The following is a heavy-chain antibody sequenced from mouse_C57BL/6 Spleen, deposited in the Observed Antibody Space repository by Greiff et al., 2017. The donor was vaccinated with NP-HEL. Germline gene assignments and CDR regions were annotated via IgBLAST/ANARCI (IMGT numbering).Heavy chain of an antibody. CDR1: GYTFTSYT. Sequence: VQLQQSGAELARPGASVKMSCKASGYTFTSYTMPWVKQRPGQGLEWIGYINPSSGYTKYNQKFKDKATLTADKSSSTAYMQLSSLTSEDSAVYYCARWGTTVVADYWGQGTTLTVSS. J-gene: IGHJ2*01. CDR3: ARWGTTVVADY. V-gene: IGHV1-4*01. CDR2: INPSSGYT. D-gene: IGHD1-1*01.